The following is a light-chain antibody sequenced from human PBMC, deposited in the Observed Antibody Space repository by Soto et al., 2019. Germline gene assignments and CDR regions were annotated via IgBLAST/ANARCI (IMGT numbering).Light chain of an antibody. J-gene: IGKJ1*01. V-gene: IGKV4-1*01. CDR2: WAS. CDR3: QQYYRPWT. CDR1: QSVLYSSNNKNY. Sequence: DIVMTQSPDSLAVSLGERATINCKSSQSVLYSSNNKNYLAWYQQKPGQPPKLLIYWASTRESGVPDRFSGSGSGTECTLTISSLQAEDVAVYYCQQYYRPWTFGQGTKVEIK.